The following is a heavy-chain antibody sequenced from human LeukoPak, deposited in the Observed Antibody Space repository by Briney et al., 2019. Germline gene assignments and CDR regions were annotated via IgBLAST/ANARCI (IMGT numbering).Heavy chain of an antibody. CDR1: GYTFTGYY. Sequence: GASVKVSCKASGYTFTGYYMHWVRQAPGQGLEWMGWINPNSGGTNYAQKFQGRVTMTRDTSISTAYMELSRLRSDDTAVYYCARREGSSSWYGKDSFDPWGQGTLVTVSS. V-gene: IGHV1-2*02. D-gene: IGHD6-13*01. J-gene: IGHJ5*02. CDR3: ARREGSSSWYGKDSFDP. CDR2: INPNSGGT.